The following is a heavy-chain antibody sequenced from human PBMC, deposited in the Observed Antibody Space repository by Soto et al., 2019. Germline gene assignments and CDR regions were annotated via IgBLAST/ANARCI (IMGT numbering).Heavy chain of an antibody. CDR3: ARRLYGDYDS. Sequence: QVQLVQSGAEVQMPGASVKVSCRASGYSFTTSGITWVRQAPGQGLEWMGWISTYNGNTNYAQKIQDRRILTTDTSTSTAYMELRSLRSDDTAIYYCARRLYGDYDSWVQGTLVTFSS. CDR1: GYSFTTSG. J-gene: IGHJ4*02. V-gene: IGHV1-18*01. D-gene: IGHD4-17*01. CDR2: ISTYNGNT.